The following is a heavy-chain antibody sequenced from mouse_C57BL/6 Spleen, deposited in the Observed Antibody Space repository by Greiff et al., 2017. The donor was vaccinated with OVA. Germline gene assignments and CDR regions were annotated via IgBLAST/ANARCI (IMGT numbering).Heavy chain of an antibody. Sequence: QVQLKQSGPELVKPGASVKISCKASGYSFTSYYIHWVKQRPGQGLEWIGWIYPGSGNTKYNEKFKGKATLTADTSSSTAYMQLSSLTSEDSAVYYCARSGDYEGAWFAYWGQGTLVTVSA. V-gene: IGHV1-66*01. D-gene: IGHD2-4*01. CDR3: ARSGDYEGAWFAY. J-gene: IGHJ3*01. CDR1: GYSFTSYY. CDR2: IYPGSGNT.